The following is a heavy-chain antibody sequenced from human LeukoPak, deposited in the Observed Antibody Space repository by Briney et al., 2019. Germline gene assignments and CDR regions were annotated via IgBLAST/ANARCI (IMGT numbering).Heavy chain of an antibody. CDR3: ARHLATVTASRQYYYGMDV. J-gene: IGHJ6*02. CDR1: GYSFTFTKNW. Sequence: GESLKISCKASGYSFTFTKNWIGWVRQVPGKGLEWMGIIYPVDSDTRYNPPFQGQVTISVDKSISTTYLQWSSLKASDTAIYYCARHLATVTASRQYYYGMDVWGQGTTVTVSS. V-gene: IGHV5-51*01. CDR2: IYPVDSDT. D-gene: IGHD4-17*01.